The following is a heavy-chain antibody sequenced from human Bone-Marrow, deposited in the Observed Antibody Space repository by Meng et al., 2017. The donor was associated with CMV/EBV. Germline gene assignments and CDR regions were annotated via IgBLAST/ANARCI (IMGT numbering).Heavy chain of an antibody. CDR2: ISSNGSTI. Sequence: GESLKISCAASGFTFSDYYMSWIRQAPGKGLEWVSYISSNGSTIYYADSVKGRFTISRDNAKNSLYLQMNSLRAEDTAVYYCARDPSIFGVGTDYWGQGTLVTVSS. D-gene: IGHD3-3*01. V-gene: IGHV3-11*01. CDR3: ARDPSIFGVGTDY. J-gene: IGHJ4*02. CDR1: GFTFSDYY.